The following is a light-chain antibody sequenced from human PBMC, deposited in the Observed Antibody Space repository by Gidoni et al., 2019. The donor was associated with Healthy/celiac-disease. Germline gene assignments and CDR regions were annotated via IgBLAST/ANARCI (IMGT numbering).Light chain of an antibody. Sequence: SYELPQPPSVSVSPGQTARIICSGDALPKQYAYWYQQKPGQAPVLVIYKDSERPSGIPERFSGSSSGTTVTLTISGVQAEDEADYYCQSADSSGTYKVFGTGTKVTV. CDR3: QSADSSGTYKV. V-gene: IGLV3-25*03. J-gene: IGLJ1*01. CDR1: ALPKQY. CDR2: KDS.